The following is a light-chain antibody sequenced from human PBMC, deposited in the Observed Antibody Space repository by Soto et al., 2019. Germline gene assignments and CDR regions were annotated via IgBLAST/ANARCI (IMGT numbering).Light chain of an antibody. J-gene: IGKJ4*01. V-gene: IGKV1-39*01. Sequence: DVQMTQSPSSLSASIGDRVTLTCRASQNIAEFLNWYQVKSDKGPKLLIYGTSTLQSGVPSRFSGGGSGTEVTLTISNLHPEDFAVYYCQQFYSPVLSFGGGTRVELK. CDR1: QNIAEF. CDR2: GTS. CDR3: QQFYSPVLS.